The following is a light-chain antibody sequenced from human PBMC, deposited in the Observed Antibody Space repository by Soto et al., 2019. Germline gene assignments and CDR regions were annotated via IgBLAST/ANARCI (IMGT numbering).Light chain of an antibody. J-gene: IGKJ1*01. V-gene: IGKV1-5*03. Sequence: DMQMTQSPSTLSASVGDRVTITCRASQSISSWLAWYQQKPGKAPKLLMYKASRLASGVPPRFSGSGSGTEFTLTISSLQPDDFAIYHCQQYNTYSSLTFGQGTKVDIK. CDR1: QSISSW. CDR2: KAS. CDR3: QQYNTYSSLT.